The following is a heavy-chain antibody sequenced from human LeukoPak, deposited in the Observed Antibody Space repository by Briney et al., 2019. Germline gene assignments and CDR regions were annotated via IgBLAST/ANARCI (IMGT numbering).Heavy chain of an antibody. CDR1: GGTFSSYA. D-gene: IGHD4-23*01. CDR3: ARDEGGNVDY. CDR2: IIPILGIA. V-gene: IGHV1-69*04. Sequence: SVKVSCKASGGTFSSYAISWVRQAPGQGLEWMGRIIPILGIADYAQKFQGRVTITADKSTSTAYMELSSLRSEDTAVYYCARDEGGNVDYWGQGTLVTVSS. J-gene: IGHJ4*02.